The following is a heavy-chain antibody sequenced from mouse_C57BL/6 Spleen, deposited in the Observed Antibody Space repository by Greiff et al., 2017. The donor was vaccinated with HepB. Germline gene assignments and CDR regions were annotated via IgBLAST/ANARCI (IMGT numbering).Heavy chain of an antibody. V-gene: IGHV1-18*01. CDR2: INPNNGGT. CDR3: ARRGDYYYGSSYDWYFDV. D-gene: IGHD1-1*01. CDR1: GYTFTDYN. Sequence: EVQLQQSGPELVKPGASVKIPCKASGYTFTDYNMDWVKQSHGKSLEWIGDINPNNGGTIYNQKFKGKATLTVDKSSSTAYMELRSLTSDDTAVYYCARRGDYYYGSSYDWYFDVWGTGTTVTVSS. J-gene: IGHJ1*03.